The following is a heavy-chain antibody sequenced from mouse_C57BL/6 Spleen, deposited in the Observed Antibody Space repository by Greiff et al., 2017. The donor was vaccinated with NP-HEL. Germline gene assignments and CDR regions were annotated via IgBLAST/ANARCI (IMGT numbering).Heavy chain of an antibody. CDR3: TTGGARDYYAMDY. V-gene: IGHV14-4*01. CDR2: IDPENGDT. Sequence: VQLKESGAELVRPGASVKLSCTASGFNIKDDYMHWVKQRPEQGLEGIGWIDPENGDTESASKFQGKATITADTSSNTAYLQLSSLTSEDTAVYYCTTGGARDYYAMDYWGQGTAVTVSA. CDR1: GFNIKDDY. J-gene: IGHJ4*01.